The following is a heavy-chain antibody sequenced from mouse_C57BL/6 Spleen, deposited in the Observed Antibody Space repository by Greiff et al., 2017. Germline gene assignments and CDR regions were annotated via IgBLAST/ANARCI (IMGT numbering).Heavy chain of an antibody. Sequence: QVQLQQPGAELVMPGASVKLSCKASGYTFTSYWMHWVKQRPGQGLEWIGEIDPSDSYTNYNQKFKGKSTLTVDKSSSTAYMQLSSLTSEDSAVYYCARGETGGNYFDYWGQGTTLTVSS. CDR1: GYTFTSYW. CDR3: ARGETGGNYFDY. J-gene: IGHJ2*01. V-gene: IGHV1-69*01. CDR2: IDPSDSYT.